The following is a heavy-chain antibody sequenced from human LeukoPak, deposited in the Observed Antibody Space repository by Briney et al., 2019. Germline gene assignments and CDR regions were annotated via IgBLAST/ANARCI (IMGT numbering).Heavy chain of an antibody. CDR3: ARDWKTNSFDY. D-gene: IGHD1-1*01. Sequence: GGSLRLSCAASGFTFSSYAMSWVRQAPGKGLEWVSAIGGSGGSTYYGDSVEGRFTISRDNSKNTLYLQMNSLRAEDTAVYYCARDWKTNSFDYWGQGTLVTVSS. J-gene: IGHJ4*02. V-gene: IGHV3-23*01. CDR2: IGGSGGST. CDR1: GFTFSSYA.